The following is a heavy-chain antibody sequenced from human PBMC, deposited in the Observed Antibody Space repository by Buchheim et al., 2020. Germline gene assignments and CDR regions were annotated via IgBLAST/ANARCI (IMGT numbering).Heavy chain of an antibody. CDR1: GFIFSNFG. CDR3: TKEPLVNTGYYYPH. D-gene: IGHD2/OR15-2a*01. V-gene: IGHV3-30*18. CDR2: ISYDGSVD. J-gene: IGHJ4*02. Sequence: QVPLVESGGGVVQPGRSLRLSCAASGFIFSNFGMHWVRRAPGKGLEWVAVISYDGSVDYYAASVKGRFTISRDNSKNTMWLQMNSLRPEDTAVYYCTKEPLVNTGYYYPHWGQGTL.